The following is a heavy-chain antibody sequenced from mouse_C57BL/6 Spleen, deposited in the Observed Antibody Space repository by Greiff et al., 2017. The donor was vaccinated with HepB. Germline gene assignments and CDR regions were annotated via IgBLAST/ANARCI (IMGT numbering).Heavy chain of an antibody. D-gene: IGHD1-1*01. V-gene: IGHV5-4*03. Sequence: EVKLVESGGGLVKPGGSLKLSCAASGFTFSSYAMSWVRQTPEKRLEWVATISDGGSYTYYPDNVKGRFTISRDNAKTNLYLQMRHLKSEDTAMYYCARGDTTGFDYWGQGTTLTVSS. CDR1: GFTFSSYA. CDR3: ARGDTTGFDY. J-gene: IGHJ2*01. CDR2: ISDGGSYT.